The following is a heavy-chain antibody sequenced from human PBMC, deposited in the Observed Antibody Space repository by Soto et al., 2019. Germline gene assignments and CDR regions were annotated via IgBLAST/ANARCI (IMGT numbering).Heavy chain of an antibody. CDR1: GASISSYY. J-gene: IGHJ4*02. CDR2: IYYAGSA. V-gene: IGHV4-59*08. D-gene: IGHD1-7*01. Sequence: SDTLFLTCTVSGASISSYYWSWIRQPPGRGLEWIGFIYYAGSAKYNPSLNSRVTISVDTSKNQFSLTVTSVTAADTAVYYCASQKLDFPAFFDHWGQGALVTVSS. CDR3: ASQKLDFPAFFDH.